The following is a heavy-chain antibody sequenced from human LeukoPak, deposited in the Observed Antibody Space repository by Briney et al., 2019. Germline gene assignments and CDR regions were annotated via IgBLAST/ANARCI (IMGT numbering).Heavy chain of an antibody. D-gene: IGHD3-22*01. CDR2: ISDSGST. Sequence: SETLSLTCTVSGDSIINYYWNWIRQPPGKGLEWIGYISDSGSTNYNPSLMSRVTISVDTSKNQFSLKLNSVTAADTAVYYCARQAYDDYWGQGTLVTVSS. CDR3: ARQAYDDY. J-gene: IGHJ4*02. V-gene: IGHV4-59*01. CDR1: GDSIINYY.